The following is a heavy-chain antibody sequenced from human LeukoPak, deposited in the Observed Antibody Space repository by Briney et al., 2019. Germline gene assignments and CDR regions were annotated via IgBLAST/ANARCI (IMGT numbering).Heavy chain of an antibody. CDR1: GFTFSTYV. J-gene: IGHJ5*02. D-gene: IGHD3-16*01. CDR3: ANTINWGNNWFDP. Sequence: GGSLRLACAASGFTFSTYVWSWVRQAPGKGLEWVSTISASDGSTYYADSVKGRFTISRGNSKDTVYLQMISLRVEDTAVYYCANTINWGNNWFDPWGQGTLVTVSS. V-gene: IGHV3-23*01. CDR2: ISASDGST.